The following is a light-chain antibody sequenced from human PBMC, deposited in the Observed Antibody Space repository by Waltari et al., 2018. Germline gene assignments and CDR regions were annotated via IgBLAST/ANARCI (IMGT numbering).Light chain of an antibody. CDR3: QQYGSSPGT. Sequence: EIVLTQSPGTLSLSPGERATLSCRASHSVSSRYLAWYQQKPGQAPRLLIYGASSRATGIPDRFSGSGSGTDFTLTISRLEPEDFAVYYCQQYGSSPGTFGQGTKVEIK. CDR2: GAS. V-gene: IGKV3-20*01. J-gene: IGKJ1*01. CDR1: HSVSSRY.